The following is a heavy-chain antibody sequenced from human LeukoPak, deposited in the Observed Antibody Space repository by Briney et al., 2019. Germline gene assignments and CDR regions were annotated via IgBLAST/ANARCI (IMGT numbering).Heavy chain of an antibody. CDR3: AREYSSSSGSVSDY. V-gene: IGHV3-48*02. D-gene: IGHD6-6*01. CDR2: ITSSSSTI. J-gene: IGHJ4*02. Sequence: GSLRLSCAASGFTFSSYNMNWVRQAPGKGLEWVSYITSSSSTIYYADSVKGRFTISRDNAKNSLYLQMNSLRDEDTAVYYCAREYSSSSGSVSDYWGQGTLVTVSS. CDR1: GFTFSSYN.